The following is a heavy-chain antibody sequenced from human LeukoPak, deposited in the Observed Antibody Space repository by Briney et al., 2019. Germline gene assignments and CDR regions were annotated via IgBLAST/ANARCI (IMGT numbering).Heavy chain of an antibody. Sequence: GGSLRLSCAASGFTFSSYWMSWVRQAPGKGLEWVANIKQDGSEKYNVDSVKGRFTISRDNAKNSLYLQMNSLRAEDTAVYYCARDIHYDILTGYHISPPDYWGQGTLVTVSS. CDR3: ARDIHYDILTGYHISPPDY. CDR1: GFTFSSYW. CDR2: IKQDGSEK. V-gene: IGHV3-7*01. D-gene: IGHD3-9*01. J-gene: IGHJ4*02.